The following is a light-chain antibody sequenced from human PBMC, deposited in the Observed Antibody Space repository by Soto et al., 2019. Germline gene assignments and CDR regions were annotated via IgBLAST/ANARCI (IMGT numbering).Light chain of an antibody. CDR1: QTVRNNY. CDR3: QQFSSYPLT. J-gene: IGKJ4*01. Sequence: EFVLTQCPCTLSLSPGERSTLSCRASQTVRNNYLAWYQQKPGQAPRLLIYDASSRATGIPDRFSGGGSGTDFTLTISRLEPEDFAVYYCQQFSSYPLTFGGGTKVDIK. V-gene: IGKV3-20*01. CDR2: DAS.